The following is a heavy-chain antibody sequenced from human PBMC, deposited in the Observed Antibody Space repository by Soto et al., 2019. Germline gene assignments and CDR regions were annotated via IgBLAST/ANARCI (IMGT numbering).Heavy chain of an antibody. CDR1: GFTFSSYE. Sequence: PVGSLRLSCAASGFTFSSYEMNWVRQAPGKGLEWVSYISSSGSTIYYADSVKGRFTISRDNAKNSLYLQMNSLRAEDTAVYYCARIYDSSSSWSQGTLVTVSS. CDR2: ISSSGSTI. V-gene: IGHV3-48*03. J-gene: IGHJ4*02. CDR3: ARIYDSSSS. D-gene: IGHD6-13*01.